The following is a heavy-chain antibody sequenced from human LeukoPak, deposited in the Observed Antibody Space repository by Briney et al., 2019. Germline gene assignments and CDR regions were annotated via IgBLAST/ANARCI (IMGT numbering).Heavy chain of an antibody. CDR2: IIYSGST. Sequence: SETLSLTCSVSGGXIRNYYCNWLRQPPGKGLEWIGHIIYSGSTNYNPSLKSRVTISVDTSKNQFSLKLSSVTAADTALYYCVRFSSSWSYFDCWGQGTLVTVSS. J-gene: IGHJ4*02. CDR1: GGXIRNYY. V-gene: IGHV4-59*01. CDR3: VRFSSSWSYFDC. D-gene: IGHD6-13*01.